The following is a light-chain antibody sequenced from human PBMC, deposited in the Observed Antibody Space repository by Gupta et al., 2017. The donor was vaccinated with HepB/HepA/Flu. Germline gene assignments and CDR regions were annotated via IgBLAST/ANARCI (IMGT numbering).Light chain of an antibody. V-gene: IGLV1-47*01. Sequence: QSVLTQQPSASGTPGQRVTISCSGSTSNLGSHHVYWFQQLPGTAPKLLLYKSDQRHSGVPDRFSGSRSGTSASLAISGLRSEDEADYYCAIWDDNLSGWLFGGGTELTVL. CDR1: TSNLGSHH. J-gene: IGLJ3*02. CDR3: AIWDDNLSGWL. CDR2: KSD.